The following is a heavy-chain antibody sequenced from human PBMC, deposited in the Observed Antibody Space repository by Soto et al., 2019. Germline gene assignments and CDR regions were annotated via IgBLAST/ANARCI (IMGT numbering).Heavy chain of an antibody. CDR1: GGSFSGYY. CDR3: ARVHDYYDSSGYYLGPFDY. V-gene: IGHV4-34*01. CDR2: INHSGST. J-gene: IGHJ4*02. D-gene: IGHD3-22*01. Sequence: PSETLSLTCAVYGGSFSGYYWSWIRQPPGKGLEWIGEINHSGSTNYNPSLKSRVTISVDTSKNQFSPKLSSVTAADTAVYYCARVHDYYDSSGYYLGPFDYWGQGTLVTVSS.